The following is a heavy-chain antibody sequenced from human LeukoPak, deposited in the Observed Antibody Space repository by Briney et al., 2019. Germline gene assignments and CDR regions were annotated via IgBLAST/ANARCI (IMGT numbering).Heavy chain of an antibody. CDR1: GGSISSSNW. V-gene: IGHV4-4*02. J-gene: IGHJ4*02. CDR2: IYHSGST. CDR3: ARSYPDYYDSSGYYY. D-gene: IGHD3-22*01. Sequence: SETLSLTCDVSGGSISSSNWWSWVRQPPGKGLEWVGEIYHSGSTNYNPSLKSRVTISVDKSKNQFSLKLSSVTAADTAVYYCARSYPDYYDSSGYYYWGQGTLVTVSS.